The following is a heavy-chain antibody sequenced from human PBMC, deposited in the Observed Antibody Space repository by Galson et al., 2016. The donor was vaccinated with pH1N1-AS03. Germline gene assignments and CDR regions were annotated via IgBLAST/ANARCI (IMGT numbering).Heavy chain of an antibody. Sequence: SVKVSCKASGYIFTGFYVHWVRQAPGQGLEWMGWINPNNGVTNYAQKFQAWVTMTGDTSISTASLELYGLKSDDTAVYYCARDPRGPCSSATCATTYYFVMDVWGQGTTVIVSS. CDR2: INPNNGVT. D-gene: IGHD1-26*01. V-gene: IGHV1-2*04. CDR1: GYIFTGFY. CDR3: ARDPRGPCSSATCATTYYFVMDV. J-gene: IGHJ6*02.